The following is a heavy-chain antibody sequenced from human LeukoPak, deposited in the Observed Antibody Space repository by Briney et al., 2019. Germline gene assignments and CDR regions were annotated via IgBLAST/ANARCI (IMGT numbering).Heavy chain of an antibody. CDR3: ARGEVRGVDYYYGMDV. CDR2: ISYSEST. J-gene: IGHJ6*02. Sequence: SETLSLTCSVSGGSISSYYWNWIRQPPGKGLEWIAFISYSESTNYSPSLQSRVTISVDTSKNQLSLNLNSVTAADTAVYFCARGEVRGVDYYYGMDVWGQGTTVTVSS. V-gene: IGHV4-59*01. D-gene: IGHD3-10*01. CDR1: GGSISSYY.